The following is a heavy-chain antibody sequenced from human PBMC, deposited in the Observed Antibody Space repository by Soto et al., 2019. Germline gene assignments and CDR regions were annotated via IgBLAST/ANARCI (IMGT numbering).Heavy chain of an antibody. Sequence: NPSETLSLTCAVSGGSISSSNWWSWVRQPPGKGLEWIGEIYHSGSTNYNPSLKSRVTISVDKSKNQFSLKLSSVTAADTAVYYCARVVATIYYYGMDVWGQGTTVTVS. V-gene: IGHV4-4*02. CDR1: GGSISSSNW. J-gene: IGHJ6*02. D-gene: IGHD5-12*01. CDR2: IYHSGST. CDR3: ARVVATIYYYGMDV.